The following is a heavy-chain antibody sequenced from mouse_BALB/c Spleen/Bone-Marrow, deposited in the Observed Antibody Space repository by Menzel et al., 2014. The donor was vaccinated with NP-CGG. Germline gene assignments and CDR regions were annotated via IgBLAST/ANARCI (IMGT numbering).Heavy chain of an antibody. J-gene: IGHJ4*01. Sequence: VKLMESGPGLVAPSQRLSIPCTVSGFSLTGYGVNWVRQPPGKGLEWLGMIWGDGSTDYNSALKSRLSISKDNSKSQVFLKMNSLQTDDTARYYCARGEDYDDYYAMDYWGQGTSVTVSS. CDR1: GFSLTGYG. CDR3: ARGEDYDDYYAMDY. V-gene: IGHV2-6-7*01. D-gene: IGHD2-4*01. CDR2: IWGDGST.